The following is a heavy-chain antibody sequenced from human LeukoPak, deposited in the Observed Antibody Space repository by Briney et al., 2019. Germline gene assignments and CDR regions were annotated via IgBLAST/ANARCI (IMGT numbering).Heavy chain of an antibody. D-gene: IGHD3-9*01. CDR3: ARVSATLRYFDWIGVDDAFDI. CDR1: GYTFTSYA. CDR2: INTNTGNP. Sequence: ASVKVSCKASGYTFTSYAMNWVRQAPGQGLEWMGWINTNTGNPTYAQGFTGRFVFSLDTSVSTAYLQISSLKAEDTAVYYCARVSATLRYFDWIGVDDAFDIWGQGTMVTVSS. J-gene: IGHJ3*02. V-gene: IGHV7-4-1*02.